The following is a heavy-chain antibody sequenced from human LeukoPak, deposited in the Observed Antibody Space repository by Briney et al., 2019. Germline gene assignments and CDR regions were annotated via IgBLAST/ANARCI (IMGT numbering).Heavy chain of an antibody. D-gene: IGHD3-22*01. CDR1: GGTFSSYA. V-gene: IGHV1-69*04. J-gene: IGHJ4*02. CDR2: IIPILGIA. CDR3: ARGESDYYDSSGYDHPDY. Sequence: ASVKVSCKASGGTFSSYAISWVRQAPGQGLGWMGRIIPILGIANYAQKFQGRVTITADKSTSTAYMELSSLRSEDTAVYYCARGESDYYDSSGYDHPDYWGQGTLVTVSS.